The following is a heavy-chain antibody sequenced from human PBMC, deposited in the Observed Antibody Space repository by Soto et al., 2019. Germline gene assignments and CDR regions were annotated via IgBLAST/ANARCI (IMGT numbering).Heavy chain of an antibody. CDR2: ISGSGGST. D-gene: IGHD3-9*01. CDR3: AKGPYYDILRPRGPQNYFDY. CDR1: GFTFSSYA. Sequence: GGSLRLSCAASGFTFSSYAMSWVRQAPGKGLEWVSAISGSGGSTYYADSVKGRFTISRDNSKNTLYLQMNSLRAEDTAVYYCAKGPYYDILRPRGPQNYFDYWGQGTLVTVSS. J-gene: IGHJ4*02. V-gene: IGHV3-23*01.